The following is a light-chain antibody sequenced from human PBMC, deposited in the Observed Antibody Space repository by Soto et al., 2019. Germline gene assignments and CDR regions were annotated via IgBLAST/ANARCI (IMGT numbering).Light chain of an antibody. Sequence: EIVLTQSPATLSLSPGERVTLSCRASQNVSTYLAWYQQKPGQAPRLLIYDASDRATGIPARFSGSGSGTDFTLTISSLEPEASAVYYCQQRTNWLTFGPGTKVDIK. CDR1: QNVSTY. CDR2: DAS. J-gene: IGKJ3*01. CDR3: QQRTNWLT. V-gene: IGKV3-11*01.